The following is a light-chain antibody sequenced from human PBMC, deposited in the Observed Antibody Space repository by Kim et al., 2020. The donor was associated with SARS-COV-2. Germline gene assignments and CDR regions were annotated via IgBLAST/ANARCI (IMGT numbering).Light chain of an antibody. CDR1: SSDVGGYDY. J-gene: IGLJ2*01. CDR2: DVT. CDR3: NSYAGSPPVL. Sequence: QSALTQPASVSGSPGQSITISCTGTSSDVGGYDYVSWYQQHPGKAPKLIIYDVTNRPSGVSDRFSGSKSGNTASLTISGLQADDEADYYCNSYAGSPPVLFGGGTQLTVL. V-gene: IGLV2-14*01.